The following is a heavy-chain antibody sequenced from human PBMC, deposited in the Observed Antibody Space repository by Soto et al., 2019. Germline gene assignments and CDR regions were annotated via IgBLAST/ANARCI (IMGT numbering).Heavy chain of an antibody. CDR2: IYPGDSDT. CDR1: GYSFTTYW. Sequence: ESLKISCKGSGYSFTTYWIGWVRQMPGKGLEWMGIIYPGDSDTKYSPSFQGQVTISADKSISTAYLQWSSLKASDTAMYYCSRGSLSYYFAYWGQGTLVTVSS. V-gene: IGHV5-51*01. J-gene: IGHJ4*02. CDR3: SRGSLSYYFAY.